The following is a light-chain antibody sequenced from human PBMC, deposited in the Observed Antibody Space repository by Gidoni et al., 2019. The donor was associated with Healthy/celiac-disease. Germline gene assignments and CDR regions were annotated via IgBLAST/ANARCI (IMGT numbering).Light chain of an antibody. CDR1: SSNLGSNT. Sequence: QSVLTQPPSASGTPGQRVTISCSGSSSNLGSNTVNWYQQLPGTAPKLLNYSNNQRPSGVPDRFSGSKSGTSASLAISGLQSEDEADYYCAAWDDNLNGVVFGGGTKLTVL. V-gene: IGLV1-44*01. J-gene: IGLJ2*01. CDR2: SNN. CDR3: AAWDDNLNGVV.